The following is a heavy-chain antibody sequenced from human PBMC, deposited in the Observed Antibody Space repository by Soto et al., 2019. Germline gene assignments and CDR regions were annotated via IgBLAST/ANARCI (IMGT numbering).Heavy chain of an antibody. Sequence: QVQLVESGGGVVQPGRSLRLSCAASGFTFSSYGMHWVRQAPGKGLEWVAVISYDGSNKYYADSVKGRFTISRDNSKNTLYLQRNSLRAEDTAVYYCAKDLEPLIAVAGTSLVDYWGQGTLVTVSS. J-gene: IGHJ4*02. CDR3: AKDLEPLIAVAGTSLVDY. CDR1: GFTFSSYG. CDR2: ISYDGSNK. V-gene: IGHV3-30*18. D-gene: IGHD6-19*01.